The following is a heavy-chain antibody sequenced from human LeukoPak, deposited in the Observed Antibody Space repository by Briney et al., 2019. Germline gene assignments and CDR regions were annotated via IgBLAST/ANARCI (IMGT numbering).Heavy chain of an antibody. Sequence: PSETLSLTCTVSGGSIRSSSYYWGWIRQPPEKGLEWIGSIYYSGSTYYNASLKSRGTISVDTSKNQFSLKLNSVTAADTAVYFCARQVVAVAGTGYFDYWGQGTLVTVSS. D-gene: IGHD6-19*01. J-gene: IGHJ4*02. CDR2: IYYSGST. CDR3: ARQVVAVAGTGYFDY. V-gene: IGHV4-39*01. CDR1: GGSIRSSSYY.